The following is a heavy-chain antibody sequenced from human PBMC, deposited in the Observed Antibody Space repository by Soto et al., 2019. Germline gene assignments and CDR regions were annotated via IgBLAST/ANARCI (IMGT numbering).Heavy chain of an antibody. CDR3: ARGYCSSTSCYVGFYYMDV. J-gene: IGHJ6*03. V-gene: IGHV4-59*01. CDR1: GGSISSYY. D-gene: IGHD2-2*01. CDR2: IYYSGST. Sequence: QVQLQESGPGLVKPSETLSLTCTVSGGSISSYYWSWIRQPPGKGLEWIGYIYYSGSTKYNPALKSRVTISVDTSKTQFSLKLSSVTAADTAVYYCARGYCSSTSCYVGFYYMDVWGKGTTVTVSS.